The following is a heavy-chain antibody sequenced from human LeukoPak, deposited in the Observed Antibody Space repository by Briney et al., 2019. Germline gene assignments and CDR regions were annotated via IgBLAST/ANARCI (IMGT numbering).Heavy chain of an antibody. J-gene: IGHJ4*02. Sequence: SETLSLTCTVSGGSISSTSYYWGWIRQPPGKGLEWIGSIYYSGSTYYNPSLKSRVTISVDTSKNQFSLKLSSVTAADTAVYYCARTGYDSSSEMDYWGQGTLVTVSS. CDR3: ARTGYDSSSEMDY. V-gene: IGHV4-39*01. CDR1: GGSISSTSYY. CDR2: IYYSGST. D-gene: IGHD3-22*01.